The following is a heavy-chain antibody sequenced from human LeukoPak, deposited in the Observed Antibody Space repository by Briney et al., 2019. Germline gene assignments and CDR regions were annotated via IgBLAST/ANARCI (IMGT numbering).Heavy chain of an antibody. J-gene: IGHJ4*02. CDR2: ISYDGSNK. Sequence: GRSLRLSCAASGFTFSSYAMPWVRQAPGKGLEWVAVISYDGSNKYYADSVKGRFTISRDNSKNTLYLQLNGLRAEDTAVYYCARDFDWGSGHWGQGALVTVSS. CDR3: ARDFDWGSGH. CDR1: GFTFSSYA. V-gene: IGHV3-30-3*01. D-gene: IGHD7-27*01.